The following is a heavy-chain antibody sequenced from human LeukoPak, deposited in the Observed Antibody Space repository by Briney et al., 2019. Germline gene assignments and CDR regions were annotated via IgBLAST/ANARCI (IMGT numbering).Heavy chain of an antibody. Sequence: ASVKVSCKASGYTFTGYYMHWVRQAPGQGLEWMGWINPSSGGTNYAQKFQGRVTMTRDTSISTAYMELSRLRSDDTAVYYCARVYYQSSFWKRVYYYYMDVWGKGTTVTVSS. CDR2: INPSSGGT. J-gene: IGHJ6*03. CDR3: ARVYYQSSFWKRVYYYYMDV. V-gene: IGHV1-2*02. CDR1: GYTFTGYY. D-gene: IGHD3-10*01.